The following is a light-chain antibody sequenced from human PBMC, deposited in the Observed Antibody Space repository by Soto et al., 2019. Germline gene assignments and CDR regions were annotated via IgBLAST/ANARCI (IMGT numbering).Light chain of an antibody. J-gene: IGKJ4*02. CDR1: QSVNSNY. V-gene: IGKV3-20*01. CDR3: QQYGSSGT. Sequence: ETVLTQSPGTLSLSPWERATLSCRASQSVNSNYLGWYQQKPGQAPRLLMDGASSRATGIPDRFSGSGSGTDFTLTISRLEPEDFAVYYCQQYGSSGTFGRGTKVDIK. CDR2: GAS.